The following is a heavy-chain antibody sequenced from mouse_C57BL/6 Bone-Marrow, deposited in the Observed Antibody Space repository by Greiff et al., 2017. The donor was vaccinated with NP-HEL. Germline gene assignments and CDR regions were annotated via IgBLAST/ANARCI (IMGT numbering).Heavy chain of an antibody. CDR2: IDPSDSYT. CDR1: GYTFTSYW. D-gene: IGHD4-1*01. V-gene: IGHV1-59*01. J-gene: IGHJ2*01. CDR3: TRGNRLGVFDY. Sequence: VQLQQPGAELVRPGTSVKLSCKASGYTFTSYWMHWVKQRPGQGLEWIGVIDPSDSYTNYNQKFKGKATLTVDTSSSTAYMQLSSLTSEDSAVYYCTRGNRLGVFDYWGQGTTLTVSS.